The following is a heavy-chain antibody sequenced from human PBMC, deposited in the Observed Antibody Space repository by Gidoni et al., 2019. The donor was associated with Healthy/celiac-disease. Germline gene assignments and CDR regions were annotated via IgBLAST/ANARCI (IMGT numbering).Heavy chain of an antibody. CDR1: GGSFSGYY. J-gene: IGHJ5*02. V-gene: IGHV4-34*01. CDR3: ARGRGSGSFSRGWFDP. Sequence: QVQLQQWGAGLLKPSETLSLPCAVYGGSFSGYYWSWIRQPPGKGLEWIGEINHSGSTNYNPSLKSRVTISVDTSKNQFALKLSSVTAADTAVYYCARGRGSGSFSRGWFDPWGQGTLVTVSS. D-gene: IGHD3-10*01. CDR2: INHSGST.